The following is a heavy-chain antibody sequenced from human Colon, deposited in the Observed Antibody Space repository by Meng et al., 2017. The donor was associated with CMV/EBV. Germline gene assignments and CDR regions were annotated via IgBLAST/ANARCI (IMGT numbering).Heavy chain of an antibody. CDR3: AKGRGPNSVTGTPGDYYHYYAMDV. CDR1: KFTVSSNE. J-gene: IGHJ6*02. V-gene: IGHV3-38-3*01. CDR2: ISGGST. D-gene: IGHD1-1*01. Sequence: GGSLRLSCAASKFTVSSNEMNWVRQAPGKGLEWVSSISGGSTYYADSRKGRFTISRDNSKNTLYLQMNSLRPDDTAVYYCAKGRGPNSVTGTPGDYYHYYAMDVWGQGTTVTVSS.